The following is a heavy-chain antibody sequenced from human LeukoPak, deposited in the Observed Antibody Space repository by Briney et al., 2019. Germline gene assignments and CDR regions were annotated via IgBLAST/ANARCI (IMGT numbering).Heavy chain of an antibody. CDR3: AREGGYYFDH. V-gene: IGHV3-30*03. CDR2: ISYDRSET. D-gene: IGHD6-25*01. CDR1: GFTFGSYV. Sequence: PGRSLRLSCAASGFTFGSYVMHWVRQAPGKGLEWVAFISYDRSETYYADSVKGRFSISRDNSKNTVYLQMNSLRTEDRAVYYCAREGGYYFDHWGQGTLVTVSS. J-gene: IGHJ4*02.